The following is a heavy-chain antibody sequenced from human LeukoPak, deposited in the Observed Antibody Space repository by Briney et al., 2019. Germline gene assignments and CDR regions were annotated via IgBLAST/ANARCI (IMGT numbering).Heavy chain of an antibody. J-gene: IGHJ5*02. CDR3: ARGTMVRGVIFWFDP. D-gene: IGHD3-10*01. V-gene: IGHV5-51*01. CDR1: GYRFSTYW. CDR2: IYPDDSDI. Sequence: GESLKISCQASGYRFSTYWIGWVRQMPGKGLEWMGIIYPDDSDIRYRPSFQGQVTISADKSISTAYLQWSSLKASDTAMYYCARGTMVRGVIFWFDPWGQGTLVTVSS.